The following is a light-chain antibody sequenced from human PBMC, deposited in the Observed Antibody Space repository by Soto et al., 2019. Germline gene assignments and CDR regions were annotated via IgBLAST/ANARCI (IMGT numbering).Light chain of an antibody. CDR2: DVS. V-gene: IGLV2-14*03. J-gene: IGLJ2*01. CDR3: SSYTTSSTVV. Sequence: QSVLTQPASVSGSRGQSITISCTGTSSDVGGYNYVSWYQQHPGKAPKLMIYDVSDRPSGVSNRFSGSKSGNTASLTISGLQAEDEADYYCSSYTTSSTVVFGGGTKVTV. CDR1: SSDVGGYNY.